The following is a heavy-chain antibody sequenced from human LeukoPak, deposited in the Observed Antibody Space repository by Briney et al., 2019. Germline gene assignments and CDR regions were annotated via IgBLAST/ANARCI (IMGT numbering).Heavy chain of an antibody. CDR2: IRGDSGGT. Sequence: ASVKVSCKASGYTFTGYYIHWVRQAPGQGLEWMGWIRGDSGGTNYAQKFRGRVTMTRDTSTTTAYMELSRLRSDDTAVYYCARGLTVSIGNDFPYYYYYMDVWGKGTTVTVS. V-gene: IGHV1-2*02. J-gene: IGHJ6*03. CDR3: ARGLTVSIGNDFPYYYYYMDV. CDR1: GYTFTGYY. D-gene: IGHD3-3*01.